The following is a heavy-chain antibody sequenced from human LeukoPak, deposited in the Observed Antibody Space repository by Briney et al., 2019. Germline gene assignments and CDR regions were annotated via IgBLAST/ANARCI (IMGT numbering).Heavy chain of an antibody. D-gene: IGHD6-19*01. CDR1: GGSISSYY. V-gene: IGHV4-59*01. Sequence: SETLSLTCTVSGGSISSYYWSWIRQPPGKGLEWIGYIYYSGSTNYNPSLKSRVTISVDTSKNQFSLKLSSVTTADTAVYYCASAVAGTFFDYWGQGTLVTVSS. J-gene: IGHJ4*02. CDR2: IYYSGST. CDR3: ASAVAGTFFDY.